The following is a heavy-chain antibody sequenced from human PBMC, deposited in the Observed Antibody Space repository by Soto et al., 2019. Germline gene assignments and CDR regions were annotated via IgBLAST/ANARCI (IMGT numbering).Heavy chain of an antibody. CDR1: GDTFTDYY. J-gene: IGHJ4*02. CDR2: VNPNGGHT. D-gene: IGHD2-21*02. V-gene: IGHV1-46*01. Sequence: QVQLVQSGAEVKKPGASVKVSCKASGDTFTDYYLHWVRQAPGQGLEWMGTVNPNGGHTTYAQHFLGRMTMTRDTSTSALDMELTSLTSEDAAVYYCARGGHVVVVTAALDYWGQGTLVTVSS. CDR3: ARGGHVVVVTAALDY.